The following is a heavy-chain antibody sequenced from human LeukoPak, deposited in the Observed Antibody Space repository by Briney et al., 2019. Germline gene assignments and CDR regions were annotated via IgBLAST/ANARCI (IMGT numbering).Heavy chain of an antibody. CDR1: GFTFSNFW. V-gene: IGHV3-7*03. Sequence: GESLRLSCTASGFTFSNFWMGWVRQAPGKGLEWVANIKQDETEKFYLGSVKGRFTISRDNSKNTLFLQMNSLRAEDMAVYYCAKTNGVSVVPGTSPGFDYWGQGTLVTVSS. CDR3: AKTNGVSVVPGTSPGFDY. J-gene: IGHJ4*02. D-gene: IGHD2-8*01. CDR2: IKQDETEK.